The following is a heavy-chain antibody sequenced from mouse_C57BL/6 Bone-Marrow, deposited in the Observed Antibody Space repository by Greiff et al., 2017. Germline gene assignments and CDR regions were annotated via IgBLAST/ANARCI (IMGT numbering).Heavy chain of an antibody. Sequence: QVQLQQSGAALVRPGTSVKMSCKASGYTFTHYWIGWAKQRPGHGLEWIGDIYPGGGYTNYNEKFKGKATLTADKSSSTSYMQFSSLTSEDSAIYYGARWGYYGSSPYYYARDYWGQGTSVTVSS. CDR3: ARWGYYGSSPYYYARDY. V-gene: IGHV1-63*01. CDR2: IYPGGGYT. D-gene: IGHD1-1*01. CDR1: GYTFTHYW. J-gene: IGHJ4*01.